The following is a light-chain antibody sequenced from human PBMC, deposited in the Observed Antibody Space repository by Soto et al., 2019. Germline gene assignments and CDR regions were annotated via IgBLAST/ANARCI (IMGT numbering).Light chain of an antibody. V-gene: IGKV1-17*01. CDR2: AAS. CDR3: QNYGSAPLT. J-gene: IGKJ4*01. Sequence: DIQMTQSPSSLSASVGDRVTITCRASQGIRNDLVWFQQKPGRAPKRLIYAASSLQSGVPSRFSGSGSETEFTLAINTLRPEDGATYYCQNYGSAPLTFGGGTKVEVK. CDR1: QGIRND.